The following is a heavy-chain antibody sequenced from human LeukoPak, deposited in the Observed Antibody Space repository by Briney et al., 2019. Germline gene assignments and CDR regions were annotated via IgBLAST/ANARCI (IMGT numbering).Heavy chain of an antibody. D-gene: IGHD4-17*01. J-gene: IGHJ4*02. CDR2: IYHSGST. CDR3: ARQIHAYGDYFDY. CDR1: GYSISSGYY. V-gene: IGHV4-38-2*01. Sequence: KPSETLSLTCAVSGYSISSGYYWGWIRQPPGKGLEWIGSIYHSGSTYYNPSLKSRLTISVDTSKNQFSLKLNSVTAADTAVYYCARQIHAYGDYFDYWGQGTLVTVSS.